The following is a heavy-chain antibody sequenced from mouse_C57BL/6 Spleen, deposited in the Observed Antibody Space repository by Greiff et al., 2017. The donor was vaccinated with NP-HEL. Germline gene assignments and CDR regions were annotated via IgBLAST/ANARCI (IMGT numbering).Heavy chain of an antibody. CDR1: GYTFTDYY. Sequence: EVQLQQSGPELVKPGASVKISCKASGYTFTDYYMNWVKQSHGKSLEWIGDINPNNGGTSYNQKFKGKATLTVDKSSSTAYMELRSLTSEDSAVYYCARRGYYGSSWGYFDVWGTGTTVTVSS. CDR3: ARRGYYGSSWGYFDV. D-gene: IGHD1-1*01. J-gene: IGHJ1*03. V-gene: IGHV1-26*01. CDR2: INPNNGGT.